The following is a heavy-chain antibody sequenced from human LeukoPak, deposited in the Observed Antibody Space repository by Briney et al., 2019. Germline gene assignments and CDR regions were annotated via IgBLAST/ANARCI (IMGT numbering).Heavy chain of an antibody. D-gene: IGHD3-9*01. CDR1: GFTFINYS. CDR2: ISTNSAFI. Sequence: PGGSLRLSCTASGFTFINYSMNWVRQAPGKGLEWVSSISTNSAFIYYADSVKGRFTISRDNAKNSLYLQMNSLRAEDTAVYYCARVEDYDILTGFDYWGQGTLVTVSS. CDR3: ARVEDYDILTGFDY. V-gene: IGHV3-21*01. J-gene: IGHJ4*02.